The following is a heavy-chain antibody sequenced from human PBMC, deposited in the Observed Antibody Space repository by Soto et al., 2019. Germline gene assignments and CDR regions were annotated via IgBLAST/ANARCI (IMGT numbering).Heavy chain of an antibody. J-gene: IGHJ4*02. CDR1: GGSFSDYA. CDR2: IIPIFGTP. CDR3: ARDRAPRGWSYLDL. Sequence: ASVKVSCKAFGGSFSDYAFSWVRQAPGQGLQWMGGIIPIFGTPNYAQKFQDRVAFTAHESTNTAYMELSRLTSEDTAVYYCARDRAPRGWSYLDLWGQGTQVTVSS. V-gene: IGHV1-69*13. D-gene: IGHD2-15*01.